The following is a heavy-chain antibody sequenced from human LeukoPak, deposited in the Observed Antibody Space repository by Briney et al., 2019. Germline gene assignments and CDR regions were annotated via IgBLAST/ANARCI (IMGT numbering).Heavy chain of an antibody. CDR1: GDSISSGDYY. CDR2: IYSSRST. Sequence: PSETLSLTCTVSGDSISSGDYYWSWIRQPPGRGLLRIGYIYSSRSTYYNPSLKSRVTISIDTSKNQFSLKLTSVTAADTAVYYCAKRYGSESRNWFDSWGQGTLFTVSS. D-gene: IGHD3-10*01. V-gene: IGHV4-30-4*01. CDR3: AKRYGSESRNWFDS. J-gene: IGHJ5*01.